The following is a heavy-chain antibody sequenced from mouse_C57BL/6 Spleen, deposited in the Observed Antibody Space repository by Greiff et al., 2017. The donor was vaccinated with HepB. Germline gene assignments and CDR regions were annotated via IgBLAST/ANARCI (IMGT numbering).Heavy chain of an antibody. V-gene: IGHV5-16*01. D-gene: IGHD3-2*02. CDR3: ARGPQATVFDY. CDR1: GFTFSDYY. Sequence: EVQLVESEGGLVQPGSSMKLSCTASGFTFSDYYMAWVRQVPEKGLEWVANINYDGSSTYYLDSLKSRFIISRDNAKNILYLQMSSLKSEDTATYYCARGPQATVFDYWGQGTTLTVSS. CDR2: INYDGSST. J-gene: IGHJ2*01.